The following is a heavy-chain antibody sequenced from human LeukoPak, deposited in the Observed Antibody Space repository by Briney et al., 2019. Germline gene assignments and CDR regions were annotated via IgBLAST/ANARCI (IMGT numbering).Heavy chain of an antibody. D-gene: IGHD4-17*01. J-gene: IGHJ5*02. CDR3: ARGGDYDGPNGFDP. V-gene: IGHV4-34*01. CDR2: INHSGST. Sequence: SETLSLTCAVYGGSFSGYYWSWIRQPPGKGLEWIGEINHSGSTNYNPSLKSRVTISVDTSKNQFSLKLSSVTAADTAVYYCARGGDYDGPNGFDPWGQGTLVTVSS. CDR1: GGSFSGYY.